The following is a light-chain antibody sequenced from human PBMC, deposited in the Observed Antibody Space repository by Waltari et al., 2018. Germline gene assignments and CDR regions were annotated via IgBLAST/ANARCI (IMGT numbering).Light chain of an antibody. J-gene: IGLJ1*01. CDR1: SSYVGGYDS. CDR3: CSFAGSPPYV. CDR2: EVN. V-gene: IGLV2-11*01. Sequence: QSALTQPRSVSGSPGQSVTISCTGTSSYVGGYDSVYWYQQHPGKAPARMIYEVNKRPSGVPDRLSGSNSGNTAFLTISGLQGEDEADYYCCSFAGSPPYVFGTGTKVTVL.